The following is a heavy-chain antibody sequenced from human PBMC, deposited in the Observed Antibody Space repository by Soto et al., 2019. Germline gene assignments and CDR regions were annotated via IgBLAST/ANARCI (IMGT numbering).Heavy chain of an antibody. CDR3: AKARGYSGYDYGTRAFDI. J-gene: IGHJ3*02. V-gene: IGHV3-9*01. CDR2: ISWNSGSI. D-gene: IGHD5-12*01. Sequence: GGSLRRSCAASGFTFDDYAMHWVRQAPGQGLEWVSGISWNSGSIGYADSVKGRFTISRDNAKNSLYLQMNSLRAEDTALYYCAKARGYSGYDYGTRAFDIWRQGTMVAVSS. CDR1: GFTFDDYA.